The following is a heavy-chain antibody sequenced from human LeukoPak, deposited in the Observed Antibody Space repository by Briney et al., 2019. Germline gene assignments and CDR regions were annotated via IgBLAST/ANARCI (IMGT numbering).Heavy chain of an antibody. V-gene: IGHV3-21*01. CDR2: ISSSSSYI. D-gene: IGHD6-19*01. Sequence: GGSLRLSCAASGFTFSSYSMNWVRQAPGKGLEWVPSISSSSSYIYYADSVKGRFTISRDNAKNSLYLQMNSLRAEDTAVYYCARVLMSGWALYFDYWGQGTLVTVSS. J-gene: IGHJ4*02. CDR1: GFTFSSYS. CDR3: ARVLMSGWALYFDY.